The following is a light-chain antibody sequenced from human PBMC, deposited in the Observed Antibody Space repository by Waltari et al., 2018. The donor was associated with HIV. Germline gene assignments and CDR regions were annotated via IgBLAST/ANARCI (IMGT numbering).Light chain of an antibody. CDR1: SSDVGAYTH. CDR3: CSYTRSITYV. V-gene: IGLV2-14*01. CDR2: DVT. J-gene: IGLJ1*01. Sequence: QSALTQPASVSGSPGQSITISCTGTSSDVGAYTHVSWYQQDPGKAPNLIIDDVTNRLSGTSYRFSASKFGNTASLTISGLQAEDEADYFCCSYTRSITYVFGTGTKGTV.